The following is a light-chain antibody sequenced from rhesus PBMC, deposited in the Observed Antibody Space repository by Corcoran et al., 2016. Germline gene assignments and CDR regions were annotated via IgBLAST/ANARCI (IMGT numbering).Light chain of an antibody. CDR2: KAS. CDR3: QHSYGIPFT. V-gene: IGKV1-74*01. CDR1: ENVDNY. Sequence: DIQMTQSPSSLSASVGDRVTITCRASENVDNYLHWYQQKPGKAPKPLIYKASTLQSGVPSRFSGSGSGTDFSLTISSLQPEDFATYYCQHSYGIPFTFGPGTKLDIK. J-gene: IGKJ3*01.